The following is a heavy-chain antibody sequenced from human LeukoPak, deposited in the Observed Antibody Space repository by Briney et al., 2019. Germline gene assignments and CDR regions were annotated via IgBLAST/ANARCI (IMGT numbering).Heavy chain of an antibody. D-gene: IGHD6-19*01. CDR2: ISSNGGST. CDR1: GFTFSTYA. CDR3: VKVSSSGWHEGDYFDY. Sequence: GGSLRLSRSASGFTFSTYAMHWVRQAPGKGLEYVSAISSNGGSTYFADSAKARFSISRDNSKNTLDLQMSRLRAEDTAVYYCVKVSSSGWHEGDYFDYWGQGTLVTVSS. V-gene: IGHV3-64D*06. J-gene: IGHJ4*02.